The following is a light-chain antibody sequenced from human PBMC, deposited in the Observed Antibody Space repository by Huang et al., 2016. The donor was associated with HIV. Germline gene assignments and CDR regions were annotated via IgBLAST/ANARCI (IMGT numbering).Light chain of an antibody. V-gene: IGKV1-5*03. CDR2: RAS. CDR3: QQYNTYLYT. Sequence: DIQMTQSPSTLSASVGDRVTLTCRASQNINTWLAWYQQKPGKAPYRLSYRASYFKVGVPSRFTGSGSGTEFTLTITSLQPDDLGTYYCQQYNTYLYTFGQGTKLEI. CDR1: QNINTW. J-gene: IGKJ2*01.